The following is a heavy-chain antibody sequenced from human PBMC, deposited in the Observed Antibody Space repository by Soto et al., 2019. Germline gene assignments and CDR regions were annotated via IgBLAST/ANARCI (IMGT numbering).Heavy chain of an antibody. D-gene: IGHD6-13*01. J-gene: IGHJ6*02. CDR1: GFTFSSYG. CDR2: IWYDGSNK. CDR3: ARGEAGVYYYYGMDV. V-gene: IGHV3-33*01. Sequence: QVQLVESGGGVVQPGRSLRLSCAASGFTFSSYGMHWVRQAPGKGLEWVAVIWYDGSNKYYADSVKGRFTISRDNSKNTLYLQMNSLRAEDTAVYYCARGEAGVYYYYGMDVWGQGTTVTVSS.